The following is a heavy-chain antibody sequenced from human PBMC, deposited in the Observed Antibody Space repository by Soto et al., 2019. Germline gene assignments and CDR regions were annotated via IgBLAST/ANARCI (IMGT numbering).Heavy chain of an antibody. CDR2: ISYDGSNK. J-gene: IGHJ6*02. Sequence: GGSLRLSCAASGFTFSSYGMHWVRQAPGKGLEWVAVISYDGSNKYYADSVKGRFTISRDKSKNTLYRQMNSLRAEDTAVYYCAKDNGYAVTSNYYYYGMDVWGQGTTVTVSS. CDR1: GFTFSSYG. V-gene: IGHV3-30*18. CDR3: AKDNGYAVTSNYYYYGMDV. D-gene: IGHD4-17*01.